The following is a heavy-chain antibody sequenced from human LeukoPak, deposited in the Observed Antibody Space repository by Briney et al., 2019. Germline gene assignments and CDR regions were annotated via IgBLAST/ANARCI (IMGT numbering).Heavy chain of an antibody. V-gene: IGHV1-69*13. CDR1: GGTFSSYA. Sequence: GASVKVSCKDSGGTFSSYAISWVRQAPGQGLEWMGGVIPIFGSANYAQKFQGRVTITADESTSTAYMELSSLRSEDTAVYYCARGAKWLGSPSDYWGQGTLVTVSS. D-gene: IGHD5-12*01. CDR3: ARGAKWLGSPSDY. J-gene: IGHJ4*02. CDR2: VIPIFGSA.